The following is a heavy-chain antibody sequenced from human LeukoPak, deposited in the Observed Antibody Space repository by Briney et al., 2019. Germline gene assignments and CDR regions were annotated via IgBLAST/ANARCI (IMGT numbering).Heavy chain of an antibody. CDR1: GYTFTSYD. D-gene: IGHD3-3*01. CDR2: INPNSGGT. J-gene: IGHJ5*02. Sequence: ASVKVSCKASGYTFTSYDINWVRQATGQGLEWMGWINPNSGGTNYAYEFQGRVTVTRDTSISTTYMDLSSLKSDDTAVYYCARYDGKQNRFDPWGQGTLVTVSS. V-gene: IGHV1-2*02. CDR3: ARYDGKQNRFDP.